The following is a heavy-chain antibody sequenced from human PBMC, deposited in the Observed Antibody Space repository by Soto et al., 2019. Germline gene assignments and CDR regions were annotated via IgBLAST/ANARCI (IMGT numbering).Heavy chain of an antibody. CDR1: GFTVSSYL. J-gene: IGHJ3*02. Sequence: GGSLELGCAASGFTVSSYLMHWVCQAQGKGLVWVSRINIDGSSTSYADSAKGRFTISRDNAKNTLYLQMNSLRAEDMAVYYCAREGLTRPRGAFDIWGQGTMVTVSS. D-gene: IGHD1-1*01. V-gene: IGHV3-74*01. CDR3: AREGLTRPRGAFDI. CDR2: INIDGSST.